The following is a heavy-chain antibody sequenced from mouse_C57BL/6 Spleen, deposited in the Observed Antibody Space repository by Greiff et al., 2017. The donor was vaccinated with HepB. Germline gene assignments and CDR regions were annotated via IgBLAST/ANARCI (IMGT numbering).Heavy chain of an antibody. D-gene: IGHD3-2*02. CDR3: ARRGAQATGFAY. CDR2: INPSTGGT. CDR1: GYSFTGYY. V-gene: IGHV1-42*01. Sequence: DVKLQESGPELVKPGASVKISCKASGYSFTGYYMNWVKQSPEKSLEWIGEINPSTGGTTYNQKFKAKATLTVDKSSSTAYMQLKSLTSEDSAVYYCARRGAQATGFAYWGQGTLVTVSA. J-gene: IGHJ3*01.